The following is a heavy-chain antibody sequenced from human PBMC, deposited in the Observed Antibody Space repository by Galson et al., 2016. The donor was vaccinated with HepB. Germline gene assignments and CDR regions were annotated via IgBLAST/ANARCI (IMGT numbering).Heavy chain of an antibody. Sequence: SVKVSCKASGGSFRTYVLNWVRRAPGQGLQWVGGIIPMFGTPNYAQKFQGRVTITADESTSTAYLDLGGLGSDDTAVYYCASHSRGQYDTGRYEFNFWGQGTLLIVAS. V-gene: IGHV1-69*13. CDR1: GGSFRTYV. D-gene: IGHD3-22*01. J-gene: IGHJ4*02. CDR2: IIPMFGTP. CDR3: ASHSRGQYDTGRYEFNF.